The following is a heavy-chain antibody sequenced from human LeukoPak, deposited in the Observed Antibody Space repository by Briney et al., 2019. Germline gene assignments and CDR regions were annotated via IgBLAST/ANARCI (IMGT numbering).Heavy chain of an antibody. Sequence: PGGSLRLSCAASGFTFSSYAMHWVRQAPGKGLEWVAVISYDGSNKYYADSVKGRFTISRDNSKNTLYLQMNSLRAEDTAVYYCARAQVLIDYWGQGTLVTVSS. CDR3: ARAQVLIDY. J-gene: IGHJ4*02. V-gene: IGHV3-30-3*01. CDR2: ISYDGSNK. CDR1: GFTFSSYA.